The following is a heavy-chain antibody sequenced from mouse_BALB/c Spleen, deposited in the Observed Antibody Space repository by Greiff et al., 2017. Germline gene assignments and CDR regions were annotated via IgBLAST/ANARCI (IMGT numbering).Heavy chain of an antibody. V-gene: IGHV1-7*01. CDR1: GYTFTRYW. D-gene: IGHD4-1*01. Sequence: QVQLQQSGAELAKPGASVKMSCKASGYTFTRYWMHWVKQRPGQGLEWIGYINPSTGYTEYNQKFKDKATLTADKSSSTAYMQLSSLTSEDSAVYYCAGNWDGFAYWGQGTLVTVSA. CDR2: INPSTGYT. J-gene: IGHJ3*01. CDR3: AGNWDGFAY.